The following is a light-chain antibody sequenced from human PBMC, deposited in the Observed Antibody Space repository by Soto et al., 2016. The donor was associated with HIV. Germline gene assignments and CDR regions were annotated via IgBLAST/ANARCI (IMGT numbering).Light chain of an antibody. J-gene: IGLJ3*02. CDR2: DDT. CDR3: QAWDSSTGV. V-gene: IGLV3-21*01. Sequence: SYVLTQPPSVSVAPGKTATITCGGDNIGRKSVNWYQQKPGQAPILVIYDDTDRPSGIPGRFSGSNSGNTATLTISGTQAMDEADYYCQAWDSSTGVFGGGTKLTVL. CDR1: NIGRKS.